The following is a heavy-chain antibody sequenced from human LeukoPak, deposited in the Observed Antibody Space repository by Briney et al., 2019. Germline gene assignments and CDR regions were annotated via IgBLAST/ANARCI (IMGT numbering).Heavy chain of an antibody. CDR3: ARDGYSSTPGDAFDI. Sequence: SQTLSLTCTVSGGSISSGGYYWSWIRQPPGKGLEWIGYIYHSVSTYYNPSLKSRVTISVDRSKNQFSLKLSSVTAADTAVYYCARDGYSSTPGDAFDIWGQGTMVTVSS. J-gene: IGHJ3*02. CDR2: IYHSVST. V-gene: IGHV4-30-2*01. CDR1: GGSISSGGYY. D-gene: IGHD2-2*01.